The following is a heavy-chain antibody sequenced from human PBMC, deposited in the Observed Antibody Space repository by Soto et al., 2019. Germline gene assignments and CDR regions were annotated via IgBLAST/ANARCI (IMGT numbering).Heavy chain of an antibody. Sequence: AETLSPTFTVSGGSISSSSDYWGWIRHPPGKGVEWIGNIYYNGNTYYNPSLKSRVTISVVTSKNQFSVKLSSVKAADTAIYYCARPWMTTGLHNFDIWGQGT. D-gene: IGHD5-12*01. CDR1: GGSISSSSDY. CDR3: ARPWMTTGLHNFDI. J-gene: IGHJ3*02. CDR2: IYYNGNT. V-gene: IGHV4-39*01.